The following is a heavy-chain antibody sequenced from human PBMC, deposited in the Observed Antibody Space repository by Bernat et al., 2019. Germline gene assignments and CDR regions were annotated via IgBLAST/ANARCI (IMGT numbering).Heavy chain of an antibody. CDR1: GYTFTGYN. D-gene: IGHD4-17*01. CDR3: AREELYGDYGY. V-gene: IGHV1-2*02. CDR2: INPNSGGT. J-gene: IGHJ4*02. Sequence: QVQLVQSGAELKKPGASVKVSCKASGYTFTGYNMHWVRKAPGQGLEWMGWINPNSGGTNYAQKFQGRVTMTRDTSISTAYMEVSRLRSDDSAVYYCAREELYGDYGYWGQGTLVTVSS.